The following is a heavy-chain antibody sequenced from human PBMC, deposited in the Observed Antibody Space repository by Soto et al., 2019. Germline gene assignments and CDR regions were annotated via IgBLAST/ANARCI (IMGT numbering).Heavy chain of an antibody. V-gene: IGHV3-30*18. CDR3: AKDHSSGPPSGIDY. CDR1: GFTFSSYG. D-gene: IGHD3-22*01. J-gene: IGHJ4*02. CDR2: ISYDGRNK. Sequence: QVQLLESGGGVVPPGRSLRLSCAASGFTFSSYGMHWVRQAPGKGLEWVAVISYDGRNKYYADSVKGRFTISRDNSKNTLYPQMNSLIAEDTAVYYCAKDHSSGPPSGIDYWGQGTLVSVSS.